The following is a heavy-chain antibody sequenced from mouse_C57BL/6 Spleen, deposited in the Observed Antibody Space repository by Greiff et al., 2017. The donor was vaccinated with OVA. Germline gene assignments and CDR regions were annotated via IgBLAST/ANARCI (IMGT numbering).Heavy chain of an antibody. V-gene: IGHV1-82*01. CDR1: GYAFSSSW. Sequence: QVQLKQSGPELVKPGASVKISCKASGYAFSSSWMNWVKQRPGKGLEWIGRIYPGDGDTNYNGKFKGKATLTADKSSSTAYMQLSSLTSEDSAVYFCATTYGNYVDYWGQGTTLTVSS. CDR3: ATTYGNYVDY. D-gene: IGHD2-1*01. CDR2: IYPGDGDT. J-gene: IGHJ2*01.